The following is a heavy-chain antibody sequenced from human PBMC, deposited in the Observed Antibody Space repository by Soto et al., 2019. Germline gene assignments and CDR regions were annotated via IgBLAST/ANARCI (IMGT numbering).Heavy chain of an antibody. J-gene: IGHJ4*02. V-gene: IGHV4-34*01. CDR2: INHSGST. CDR3: ARVATMVRSIDY. CDR1: GGSFSGYY. D-gene: IGHD3-10*01. Sequence: SETLSLTCAVYGGSFSGYYWSWIRQPPGKGLEWIGEINHSGSTNYNPSLKSRVTISVDTSKNQFSLKLSSVTAADTAVYYCARVATMVRSIDYWGQGTLVTVSS.